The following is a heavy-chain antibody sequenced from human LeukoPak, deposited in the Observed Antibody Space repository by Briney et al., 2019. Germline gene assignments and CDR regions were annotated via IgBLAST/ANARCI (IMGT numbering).Heavy chain of an antibody. CDR3: ARSVLSGAYGRYFDY. CDR1: GYTFTTYW. J-gene: IGHJ4*02. Sequence: ASVKVSCKASGYTFTTYWIHWVRHAPGQGLEWMGWTNPTSGGTNYAQKLQGRVTMTRATSISTAYMKLSRLTSDDTALYYCARSVLSGAYGRYFDYWGQGALVTVSS. V-gene: IGHV1-2*02. D-gene: IGHD4-17*01. CDR2: TNPTSGGT.